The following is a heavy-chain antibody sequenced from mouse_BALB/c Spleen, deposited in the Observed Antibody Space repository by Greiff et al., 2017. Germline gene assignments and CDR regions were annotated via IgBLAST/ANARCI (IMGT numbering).Heavy chain of an antibody. J-gene: IGHJ1*01. Sequence: EVQLQESGPGLVKPSQSLSLTCSVTGYSITSGYYWNWIRQFPGNKLEWMGYISYDGSNNYNPSLKNRISITRDTSKNQFFLKLNSVTTEDTATYYCASGARWYFDVWGAGTTVTVSS. V-gene: IGHV3-6*02. CDR1: GYSITSGYY. CDR2: ISYDGSN. CDR3: ASGARWYFDV.